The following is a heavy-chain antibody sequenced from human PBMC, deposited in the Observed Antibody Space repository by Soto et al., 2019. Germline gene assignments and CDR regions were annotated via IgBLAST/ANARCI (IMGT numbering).Heavy chain of an antibody. V-gene: IGHV4-61*01. Sequence: PSETLSLTCTVSGDSVGSRTVYWSWIRQPPGKGREWIGYIYNTGTTNSPPPLRSRVTISQDTPRTKFSLRLSSVPAADPAVYYCARDDATHGDFLLSGGRETLVTVS. J-gene: IGHJ4*02. CDR1: GDSVGSRTVY. D-gene: IGHD4-17*01. CDR2: IYNTGTT. CDR3: ARDDATHGDFLLS.